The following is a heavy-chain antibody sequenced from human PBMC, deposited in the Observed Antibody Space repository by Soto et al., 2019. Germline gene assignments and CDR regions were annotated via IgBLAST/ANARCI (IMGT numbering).Heavy chain of an antibody. D-gene: IGHD5-12*01. CDR1: GGTFSSYA. CDR3: ARAGVDKVATPSSGYGIDV. V-gene: IGHV1-69*06. Sequence: QVQLVQSGAEVKKPGSSVKVSCKASGGTFSSYAISWVRQAPGQGLEWMGGIIPIFGTANCAQKFQGRVTITADKSTSTAYMELSSLRSEDTAVYYCARAGVDKVATPSSGYGIDVWGQGTTVTVSS. J-gene: IGHJ6*02. CDR2: IIPIFGTA.